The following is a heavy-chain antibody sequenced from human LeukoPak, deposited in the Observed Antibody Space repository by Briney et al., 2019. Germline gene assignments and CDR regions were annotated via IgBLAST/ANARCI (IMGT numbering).Heavy chain of an antibody. D-gene: IGHD3-10*01. CDR3: ARYYYGSGSYPYYYGMDV. J-gene: IGHJ6*02. V-gene: IGHV1-46*01. CDR1: GYTFTSYY. CDR2: INPSGGST. Sequence: GPVKVSCKASGYTFTSYYMHWVRQAPGQGLEWMGIINPSGGSTSYAQKFQGRVTMTRDTSTSTVYMELSSLRSEDTAVYYCARYYYGSGSYPYYYGMDVWGQGTTVTVSS.